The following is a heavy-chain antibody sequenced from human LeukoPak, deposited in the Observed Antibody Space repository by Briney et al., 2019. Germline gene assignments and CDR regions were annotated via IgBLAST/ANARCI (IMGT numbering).Heavy chain of an antibody. CDR3: ARTCGGDCYADY. D-gene: IGHD2-21*02. V-gene: IGHV4-34*01. CDR1: GGSFSGYY. CDR2: INHSGST. J-gene: IGHJ4*02. Sequence: SETLSLTCAVYGGSFSGYYWSWIRQPPGKGLEWIGEINHSGSTNYNPSLKSRVTISVDTSKNQFSLKLSSVTAADTAVYYCARTCGGDCYADYWGQGTLVTVSS.